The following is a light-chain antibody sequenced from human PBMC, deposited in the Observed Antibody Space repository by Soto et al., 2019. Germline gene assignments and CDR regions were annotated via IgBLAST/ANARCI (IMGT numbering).Light chain of an antibody. CDR3: AAWDDSLSGS. CDR1: SSNIGSNY. CDR2: RNN. Sequence: HSVLTQPPSASGTPGQRGTSACSGSSSNIGSNYVYWYPQLPGTAPKLLIYRNNQRPSGVPDRFSGSKSGTSASLAISGLRSEDEADYYCAAWDDSLSGSFATGTKLTAL. J-gene: IGLJ1*01. V-gene: IGLV1-47*01.